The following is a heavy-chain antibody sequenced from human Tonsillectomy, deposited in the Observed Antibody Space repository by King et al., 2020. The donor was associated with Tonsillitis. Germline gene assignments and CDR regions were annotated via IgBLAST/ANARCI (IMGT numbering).Heavy chain of an antibody. CDR2: ISGSGGST. V-gene: IGHV3-23*04. D-gene: IGHD6-19*01. Sequence: VQLVESGGGLVQPGGSLRLSCAASGFTFSSYAMSWVRQAPGKGLEWVSAISGSGGSTYYADSVKGRFSISRDNSKNTLYLQMNSLRSEDTAVYYCAKDITGYSSGWYGFSSPPLDAFDIWGQGTMVTVSS. CDR3: AKDITGYSSGWYGFSSPPLDAFDI. J-gene: IGHJ3*02. CDR1: GFTFSSYA.